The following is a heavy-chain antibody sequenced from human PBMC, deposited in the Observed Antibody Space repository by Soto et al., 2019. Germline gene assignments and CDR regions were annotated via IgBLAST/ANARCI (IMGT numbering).Heavy chain of an antibody. D-gene: IGHD6-19*01. J-gene: IGHJ3*02. CDR3: ARHYSSDDAFDI. V-gene: IGHV5-10-1*01. CDR2: IDPSDSYT. Sequence: GGSLKISCNGSGYSFTSYWISWVGQMPGKGLEWMGRIDPSDSYTNYSPSFQGHVTISADKSISTAYLQWSSLKASDTAMYYCARHYSSDDAFDIWGQGTMVTV. CDR1: GYSFTSYW.